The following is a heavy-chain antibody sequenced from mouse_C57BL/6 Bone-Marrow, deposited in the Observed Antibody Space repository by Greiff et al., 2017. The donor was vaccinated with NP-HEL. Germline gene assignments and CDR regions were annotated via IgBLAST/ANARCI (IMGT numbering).Heavy chain of an antibody. CDR2: IYPGDGDT. D-gene: IGHD2-3*01. V-gene: IGHV1-80*01. CDR3: ARTVTTAQDYAMDY. J-gene: IGHJ4*01. Sequence: QVQLQQSGAELVKPGASVKISCKASGYAFSSYWMNWVKQRPGKGLEWIGQIYPGDGDTNYNGKFKGKATLTADKSSSTAYMQLSSLTSEDSAVYFCARTVTTAQDYAMDYWGQGTSVTVSS. CDR1: GYAFSSYW.